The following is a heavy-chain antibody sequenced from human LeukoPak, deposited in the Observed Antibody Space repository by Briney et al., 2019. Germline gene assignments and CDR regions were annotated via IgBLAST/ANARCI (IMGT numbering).Heavy chain of an antibody. V-gene: IGHV3-30*02. Sequence: PGVSLRLSCAASGFTFSSYGMHWVRQAPGKGLEWVAFIRYDGSNKYYADSVKGRFTISRDNSKNTLYLQMNSLRAEDTAVYYCAKDRGIRIAAAGTDYWGQGTLVTVSS. CDR1: GFTFSSYG. J-gene: IGHJ4*02. CDR3: AKDRGIRIAAAGTDY. CDR2: IRYDGSNK. D-gene: IGHD6-13*01.